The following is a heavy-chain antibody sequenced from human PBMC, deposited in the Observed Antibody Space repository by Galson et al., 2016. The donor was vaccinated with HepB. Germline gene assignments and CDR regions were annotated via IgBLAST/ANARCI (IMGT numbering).Heavy chain of an antibody. D-gene: IGHD1-1*01. CDR1: GFTFTDYN. CDR2: INRGGTFT. V-gene: IGHV3-11*06. J-gene: IGHJ4*02. CDR3: ATQQLVL. Sequence: SLRLSCAASGFTFTDYNMTWIRQAPGKGLEWLSYINRGGTFTHYADSVGGRFTISRDNARNSLYLHMRSLRAGDTATYYCATQQLVLCGPGTRVIVSS.